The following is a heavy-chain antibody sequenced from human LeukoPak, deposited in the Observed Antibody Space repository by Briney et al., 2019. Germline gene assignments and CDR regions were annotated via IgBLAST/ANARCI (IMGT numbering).Heavy chain of an antibody. J-gene: IGHJ4*02. CDR1: GGSFSGYY. CDR3: ARGVGAAAGLPPFDY. Sequence: PSETLSLTCAVYGGSFSGYYWSWIRQPPGKGLEWIGEIKHSGSTNYNPSLKSRVTISVDTSKKQFSLKLSSVTAADTAAYYCARGVGAAAGLPPFDYWGQGTLVTVSS. V-gene: IGHV4-34*01. CDR2: IKHSGST. D-gene: IGHD6-13*01.